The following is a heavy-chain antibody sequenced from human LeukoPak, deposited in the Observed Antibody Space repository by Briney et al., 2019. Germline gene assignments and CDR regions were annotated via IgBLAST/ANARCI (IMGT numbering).Heavy chain of an antibody. D-gene: IGHD6-13*01. CDR3: ATDIIAAAGDDY. V-gene: IGHV1-24*01. Sequence: ASVKVSCKASGYTFTSYDINWVRQAPGKGLEWMGGFDPEDGETIYAQKFQGRVTMTEDTSTDTAYMELSSLRSEDTAVYYCATDIIAAAGDDYWGQGTLVTVSS. J-gene: IGHJ4*02. CDR1: GYTFTSYD. CDR2: FDPEDGET.